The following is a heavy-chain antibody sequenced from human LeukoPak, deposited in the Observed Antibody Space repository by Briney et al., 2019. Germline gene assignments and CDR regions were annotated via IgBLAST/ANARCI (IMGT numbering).Heavy chain of an antibody. CDR1: GYTFTSYD. Sequence: GASVKVSCKASGYTFTSYDINWVRQATGQGLEWTGWMNPNSGNTGYAQKFQGRVTMTRNTSISTAYMELSSLRSEDTAVYYCARDNGGTAMAYYYYYYMDVWGKGTTVTISS. D-gene: IGHD5-18*01. CDR2: MNPNSGNT. CDR3: ARDNGGTAMAYYYYYYMDV. V-gene: IGHV1-8*01. J-gene: IGHJ6*03.